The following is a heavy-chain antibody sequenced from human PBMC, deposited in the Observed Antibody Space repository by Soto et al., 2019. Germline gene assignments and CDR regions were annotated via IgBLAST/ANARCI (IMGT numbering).Heavy chain of an antibody. V-gene: IGHV4-31*03. CDR3: ARGAITMIVGGFDP. CDR2: IYNSGYT. CDR1: GGSISSGNYY. Sequence: SSETLSLTCTVSGGSISSGNYYWSRIRQHPGKGLEWIGYIYNSGYTYYNPSLNSRVAISRDTSKNQLSLNLSSVTAADTAVYYCARGAITMIVGGFDPWGQGTLVTVSS. J-gene: IGHJ5*02. D-gene: IGHD3-22*01.